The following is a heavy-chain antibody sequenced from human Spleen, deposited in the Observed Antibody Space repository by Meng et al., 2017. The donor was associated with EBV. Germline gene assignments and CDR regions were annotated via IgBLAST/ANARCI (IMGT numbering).Heavy chain of an antibody. CDR2: VYWDDVK. CDR3: AHATAVAHLDY. D-gene: IGHD4-11*01. CDR1: GFPLTTNGGV. J-gene: IGHJ4*02. Sequence: WTASRPPHLNPNTPPPSPFTFSGFPLTTNGGVVGWIRQPPGKALEWLALVYWDDVKRYSPSLKTRLTITKDTSKNQVVLTMTIMDPVDTATYYCAHATAVAHLDYWGQGTLVTVSS. V-gene: IGHV2-5*02.